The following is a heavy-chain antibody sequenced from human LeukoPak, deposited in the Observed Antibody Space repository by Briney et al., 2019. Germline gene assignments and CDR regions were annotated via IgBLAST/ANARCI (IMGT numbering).Heavy chain of an antibody. CDR1: GFTFSSYT. CDR3: ASSSYYYDSGSYSPLYYFDY. J-gene: IGHJ4*02. D-gene: IGHD3-10*01. V-gene: IGHV3-21*01. CDR2: ISSGSSDM. Sequence: KPGGSLRLSCAASGFTFSSYTMNWVHQAPGKGLEWVSSISSGSSDMYYADSVRGRFTISRDNSLYLQMNSLRAEDTAVYYCASSSYYYDSGSYSPLYYFDYWGQGTLVTVSS.